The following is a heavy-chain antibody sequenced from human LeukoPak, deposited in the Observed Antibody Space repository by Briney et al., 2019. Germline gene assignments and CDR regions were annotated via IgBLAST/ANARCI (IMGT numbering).Heavy chain of an antibody. CDR3: ARDMAYDIHSSSPPYDACDI. J-gene: IGHJ3*02. V-gene: IGHV1-18*01. CDR2: ISAYNGNT. D-gene: IGHD6-6*01. Sequence: ASVKVSCKASGYTFTSYGISWVPQAPGQGLEWMGWISAYNGNTNYAQKLQGRVTMTTDTSTRIDYMELRSLRSDDTAVYDCARDMAYDIHSSSPPYDACDIWGQGTMVTVSS. CDR1: GYTFTSYG.